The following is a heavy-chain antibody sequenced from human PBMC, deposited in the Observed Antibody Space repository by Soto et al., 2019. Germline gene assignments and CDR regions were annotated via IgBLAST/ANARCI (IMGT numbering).Heavy chain of an antibody. CDR2: ISGSGCST. J-gene: IGHJ4*01. D-gene: IGHD2-15*01. CDR3: AKGTCKSGGSCYYTSHY. Sequence: EVQLLESGGGLVQPGGSLRLSCAASGFTFSSYAMSWVRQAPGEGLEWVSGISGSGCSTYYADSVKGRFTISRDKSESSLLLQMNSLRAEDTAIYYRAKGTCKSGGSCYYTSHYWGHGTLVTVSS. CDR1: GFTFSSYA. V-gene: IGHV3-23*01.